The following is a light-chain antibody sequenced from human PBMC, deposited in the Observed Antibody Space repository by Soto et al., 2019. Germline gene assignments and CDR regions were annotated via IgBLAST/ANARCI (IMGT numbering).Light chain of an antibody. J-gene: IGKJ4*01. Sequence: DIVMTQTPLSSPVTLGQPASISCRSSQSLVHSDGDTYLNWLQQRPGQPPRLLIYKISKRFSGVPDRFTGSGAGTDFTLKTSRVADEDVGTYYCSQPTHFPFTLRGGTKVDIK. CDR1: QSLVHSDGDTY. CDR2: KIS. CDR3: SQPTHFPFT. V-gene: IGKV2-24*01.